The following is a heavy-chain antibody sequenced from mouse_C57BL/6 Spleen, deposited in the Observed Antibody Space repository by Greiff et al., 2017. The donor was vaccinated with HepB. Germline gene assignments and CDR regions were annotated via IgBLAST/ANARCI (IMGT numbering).Heavy chain of an antibody. CDR1: GYAFSSSW. CDR3: ARSYDGYYDYAMDY. D-gene: IGHD2-3*01. V-gene: IGHV1-82*01. CDR2: IYPGDGDT. J-gene: IGHJ4*01. Sequence: VQLQQSGPELVKPGASVKISCKASGYAFSSSWMNWVKQRPGKGLEWIGRIYPGDGDTNYNGKFKGKATLTADKSSSTAYMQLSSLTSEDSAVSFCARSYDGYYDYAMDYWGQGTSVTVSS.